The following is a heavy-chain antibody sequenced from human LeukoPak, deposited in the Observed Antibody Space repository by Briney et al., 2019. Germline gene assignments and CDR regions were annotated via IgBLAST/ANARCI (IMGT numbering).Heavy chain of an antibody. CDR3: ARGPMYSSSSVDYFDY. D-gene: IGHD6-6*01. V-gene: IGHV1-2*02. Sequence: ASVTVSCKASGYTFTGYYMHWVRQAPGQGLEWMGWINPNSGGTNYAQKFQGRVTMTRDTSISTAYMELSRLRSDDTAVYYCARGPMYSSSSVDYFDYGGQGTLVTVSS. CDR1: GYTFTGYY. CDR2: INPNSGGT. J-gene: IGHJ4*02.